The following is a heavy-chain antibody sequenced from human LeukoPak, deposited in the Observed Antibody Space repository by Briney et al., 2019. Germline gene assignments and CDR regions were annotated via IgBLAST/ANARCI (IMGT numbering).Heavy chain of an antibody. CDR2: ISNSGGRI. CDR3: AKGMSATSSYLELDY. V-gene: IGHV3-23*01. J-gene: IGHJ4*02. D-gene: IGHD3-22*01. Sequence: GGSLRLSCAVSGFTFSSYAMSWVRQAPGKGLEWVSAISNSGGRIYYTDSVKGRFTISRDNSKNTLYLQMDSLRAEDTAVYYCAKGMSATSSYLELDYWGQGTLVTVSS. CDR1: GFTFSSYA.